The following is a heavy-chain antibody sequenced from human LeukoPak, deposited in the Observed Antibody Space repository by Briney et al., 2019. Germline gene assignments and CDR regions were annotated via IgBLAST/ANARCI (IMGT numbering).Heavy chain of an antibody. V-gene: IGHV3-7*01. D-gene: IGHD5-12*01. CDR1: GFTFSSYW. CDR3: ARGPALRLGAFDI. CDR2: IKQDGSEK. J-gene: IGHJ3*02. Sequence: QAGGSLRLSCAASGFTFSSYWMSWVRQAPGKGLEWVANIKQDGSEKYYVDSVKGRFTISRDNAKNSLYLQMNSLRAEDTAVYYCARGPALRLGAFDIWGQGTMVTVSS.